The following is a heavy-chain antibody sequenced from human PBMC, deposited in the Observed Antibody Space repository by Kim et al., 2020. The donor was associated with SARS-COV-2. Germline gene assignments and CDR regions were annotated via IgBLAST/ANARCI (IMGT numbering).Heavy chain of an antibody. CDR2: IKPDGSEK. V-gene: IGHV3-7*03. D-gene: IGHD6-13*01. J-gene: IGHJ4*02. CDR3: ARGGSSRFDY. CDR1: GFIFSSYW. Sequence: GGSLRLSCAASGFIFSSYWMSWVRQAPGKGLEWVARIKPDGSEKYYVDSVKGRFTISRDNAENSLYLQMNSLRAEDTAIYYCARGGSSRFDYWGQGTLVTVSS.